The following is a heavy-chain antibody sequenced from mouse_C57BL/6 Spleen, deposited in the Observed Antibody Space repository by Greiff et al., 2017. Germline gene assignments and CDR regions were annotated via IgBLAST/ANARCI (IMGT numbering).Heavy chain of an antibody. CDR2: IYPGSGNT. CDR3: ASSDGYYPYYAMDY. Sequence: QVQLKQSGPELVKPGASVKISCKASGYSFTSYYIHWVKQRPGQGLEWIGWIYPGSGNTKYNEKFKGKATLTADTSSSTAYMQLSSLTSEDSAVYYCASSDGYYPYYAMDYWGQGTSVTVSS. V-gene: IGHV1-66*01. J-gene: IGHJ4*01. CDR1: GYSFTSYY. D-gene: IGHD2-3*01.